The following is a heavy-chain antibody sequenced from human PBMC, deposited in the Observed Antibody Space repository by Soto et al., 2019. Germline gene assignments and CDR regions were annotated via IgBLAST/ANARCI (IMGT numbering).Heavy chain of an antibody. CDR3: ARGLGLGDC. CDR1: RYTFSSYD. D-gene: IGHD3-9*01. CDR2: INPDSGST. Sequence: QVQLVQSGAEVKKPVASEEVSGKASRYTFSSYDIHWLRQAPGQGVEWIGIINPDSGSTNYAQNFKGRLTVTRDTSTATVYMDLSALTSDDTAMYYCARGLGLGDCWGQGTLVTVSS. J-gene: IGHJ4*02. V-gene: IGHV1-46*01.